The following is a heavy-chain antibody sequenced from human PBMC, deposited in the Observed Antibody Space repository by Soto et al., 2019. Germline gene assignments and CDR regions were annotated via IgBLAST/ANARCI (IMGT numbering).Heavy chain of an antibody. CDR2: INPSGGST. D-gene: IGHD3-3*01. V-gene: IGHV1-46*03. J-gene: IGHJ4*02. CDR1: GYTFTSYY. CDR3: ASNEVITILGATRSPHS. Sequence: ASVKVSCKASGYTFTSYYMHWVRQAPGQGLEWMGIINPSGGSTSYAQKFQGRVTMTRDTSTSTVYMELSSLRSEDTAVYYCASNEVITILGATRSPHSWGQGTLVTVSS.